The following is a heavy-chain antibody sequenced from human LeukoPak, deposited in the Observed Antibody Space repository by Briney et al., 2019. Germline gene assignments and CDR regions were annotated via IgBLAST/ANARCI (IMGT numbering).Heavy chain of an antibody. V-gene: IGHV3-30-3*01. CDR1: GFTFSSYA. D-gene: IGHD4-17*01. CDR3: AKDQATVTTD. CDR2: ISYDGNNK. Sequence: GGSLRLSCAASGFTFSSYAMHWVRQAPGKGLEWVAVISYDGNNKYYADSVKGRFTISRDNSKNTLYLQMNSLRAEDTAVYYCAKDQATVTTDWGQGTLVTVSS. J-gene: IGHJ4*02.